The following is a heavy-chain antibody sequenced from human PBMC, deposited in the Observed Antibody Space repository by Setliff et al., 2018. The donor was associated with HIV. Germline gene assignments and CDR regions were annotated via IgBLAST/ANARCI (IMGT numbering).Heavy chain of an antibody. CDR1: GGSLSGSY. CDR3: ARGLSFYDPGGFDY. CDR2: VNHSGST. D-gene: IGHD3-22*01. Sequence: SETLSLTCGVSGGSLSGSYWSWIRQSPEKGLEWIGEVNHSGSTNYHPSLKSRVTISVDTSKNQFSLKLSSVTAADTAVYYCARGLSFYDPGGFDYWGQGTLVTVSS. V-gene: IGHV4-34*01. J-gene: IGHJ4*02.